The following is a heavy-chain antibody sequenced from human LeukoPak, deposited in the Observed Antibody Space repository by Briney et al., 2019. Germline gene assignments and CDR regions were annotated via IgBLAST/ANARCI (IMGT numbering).Heavy chain of an antibody. V-gene: IGHV6-1*01. J-gene: IGHJ4*02. Sequence: SQTLSLTCAISGDSVSSNSAAWNWIRPSPSRGLEWLGRTYYRSKWYNDYAVSVKSRITINPDTSKNQFSLSLISATAADTAVYYCARISRVVTFGPFNYWGQGTLITVSS. CDR3: ARISRVVTFGPFNY. CDR2: TYYRSKWYN. D-gene: IGHD3-16*01. CDR1: GDSVSSNSAA.